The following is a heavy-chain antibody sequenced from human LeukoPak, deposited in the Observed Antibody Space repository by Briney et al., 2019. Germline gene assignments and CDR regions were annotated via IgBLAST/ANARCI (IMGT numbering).Heavy chain of an antibody. CDR3: ARIDILTGYYRRSEETFDP. CDR2: IKYDGSEK. Sequence: QPGGSLRLSCAASGFTFRTYWMSWVRQAPGKGLEWVAHIKYDGSEKYYVDSVKGRFTISRDDAKNSLYLQMNSLRADDTAVYYCARIDILTGYYRRSEETFDPWGQGTLVTVSS. CDR1: GFTFRTYW. D-gene: IGHD3-9*01. J-gene: IGHJ5*02. V-gene: IGHV3-7*01.